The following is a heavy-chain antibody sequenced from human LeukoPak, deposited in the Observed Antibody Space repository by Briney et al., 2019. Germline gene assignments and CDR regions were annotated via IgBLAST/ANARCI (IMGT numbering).Heavy chain of an antibody. CDR2: IYYSGST. CDR1: GGSISSSSYY. Sequence: SETLSLTCTVSGGSISSSSYYWGWIRQPPGKGLEWIGSIYYSGSTYYNPSLKSRVTISVDTSKNQFSLKLSSVTAADTAVYYCARGPPTRFDYWGQGTLVTVSS. V-gene: IGHV4-39*07. J-gene: IGHJ4*02. CDR3: ARGPPTRFDY.